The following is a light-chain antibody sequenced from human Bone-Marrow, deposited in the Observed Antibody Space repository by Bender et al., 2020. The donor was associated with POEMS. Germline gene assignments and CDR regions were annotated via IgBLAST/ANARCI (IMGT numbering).Light chain of an antibody. CDR3: QSYDNSLGGWV. CDR1: SSDVGAYNH. V-gene: IGLV2-14*01. Sequence: QSALTQPASVSGSPGQSITISCTGTSSDVGAYNHVSWYQQHPGKAPKVMIYDVSYRPSGVSNRFSGSKSGTSASLAITGLQAEDEGDYYCQSYDNSLGGWVFGGGTKLTVL. CDR2: DVS. J-gene: IGLJ3*02.